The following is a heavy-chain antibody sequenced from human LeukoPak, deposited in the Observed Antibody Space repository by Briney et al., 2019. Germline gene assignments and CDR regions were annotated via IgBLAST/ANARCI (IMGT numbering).Heavy chain of an antibody. V-gene: IGHV4-38-2*02. Sequence: SETLSFTCTVSGYSISSAYYWGWIRQPPGKGLEWIGTIYHSGSTYYTPSLKSRVTISLDTSKNQFSLKLSSVTAADTAMYYCARDPLHRFFDYWGQGTLVTVSS. CDR1: GYSISSAYY. J-gene: IGHJ4*02. CDR2: IYHSGST. CDR3: ARDPLHRFFDY.